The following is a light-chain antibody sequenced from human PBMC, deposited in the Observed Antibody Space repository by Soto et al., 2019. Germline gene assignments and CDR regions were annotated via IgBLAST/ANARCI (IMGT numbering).Light chain of an antibody. CDR2: GAS. V-gene: IGKV1-39*01. CDR3: QQSSSTPLT. J-gene: IGKJ3*01. CDR1: QNIDNY. Sequence: DIQMTQSPSYLSASVGGTVTITCRASQNIDNYLNWYQHEPGKAPKLLIYGASTLQSGVPSRFSGSGSGTDFTLTIASLQPEDFATYYCQQSSSTPLTFGPGTTVHVE.